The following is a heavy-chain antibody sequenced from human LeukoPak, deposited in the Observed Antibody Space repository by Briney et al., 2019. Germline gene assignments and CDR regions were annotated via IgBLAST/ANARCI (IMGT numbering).Heavy chain of an antibody. V-gene: IGHV1-8*01. CDR1: GYTFTSYD. Sequence: ASVKVSCKASGYTFTSYDINWVRQATGQGLEWMGWMNPNSGNTGYAQKFQGRVTMTRNTSISTAYMELSSPRSEDTAVYYCASRLYYYDSSGSHPLYWGQGTLVTVSS. CDR2: MNPNSGNT. CDR3: ASRLYYYDSSGSHPLY. J-gene: IGHJ4*02. D-gene: IGHD3-22*01.